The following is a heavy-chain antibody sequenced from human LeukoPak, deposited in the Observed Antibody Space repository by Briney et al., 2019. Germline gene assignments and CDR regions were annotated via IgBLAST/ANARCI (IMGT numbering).Heavy chain of an antibody. D-gene: IGHD3-22*01. CDR3: ARDLSYYDSSGYYSDAFDI. CDR1: GYTFTSYG. V-gene: IGHV1-2*02. CDR2: INPNSGGT. J-gene: IGHJ3*02. Sequence: ASVKVSCKASGYTFTSYGISWVRQAPGQGLEWMGWINPNSGGTNYAQKFQGRVTMTRDTSISTAYMELSRLRSDDTAVYYCARDLSYYDSSGYYSDAFDIWGQGTMVTVSS.